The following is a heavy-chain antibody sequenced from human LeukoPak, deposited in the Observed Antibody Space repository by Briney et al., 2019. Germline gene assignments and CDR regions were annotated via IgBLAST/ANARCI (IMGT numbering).Heavy chain of an antibody. CDR1: GFTFSSYW. Sequence: GGSLRLSCAASGFTFSSYWMHWVRQAPGTGLAWVSRLNTDGSSTSYADSVKGRFTISRDNAKNTVYLQMNSLRAEDTAVYYCALPGNYWGQGTLVTVSS. CDR2: LNTDGSST. V-gene: IGHV3-74*01. CDR3: ALPGNY. J-gene: IGHJ4*02.